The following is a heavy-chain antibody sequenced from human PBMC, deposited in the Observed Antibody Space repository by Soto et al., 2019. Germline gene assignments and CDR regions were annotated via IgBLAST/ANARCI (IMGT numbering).Heavy chain of an antibody. CDR3: AQDRVTTYHDY. D-gene: IGHD4-17*01. CDR2: ISGSGGST. Sequence: ELQLLESGGGLVQPGGSLRLSCAASGFTFSSYAMSWVRQAQGKGLEWVSTISGSGGSTYYADSVKGRFTISRDNSKNTLYLQRNSMRAEDTAVYYCAQDRVTTYHDYWGQGTLVTVSS. J-gene: IGHJ4*02. V-gene: IGHV3-23*01. CDR1: GFTFSSYA.